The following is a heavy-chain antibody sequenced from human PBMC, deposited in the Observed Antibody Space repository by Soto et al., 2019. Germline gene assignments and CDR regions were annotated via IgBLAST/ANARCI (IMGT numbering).Heavy chain of an antibody. J-gene: IGHJ4*02. CDR3: ARDGGTYLTRYFDS. CDR1: GDSISGYS. Sequence: ETLSLTCTVSGDSISGYSWSWIRQPPGKGLEWIGYLSYSESTTSTPSLKSRVTISVDTSKNQFSLELSSVTAADTAVYFCARDGGTYLTRYFDSWGQGALVTVSS. D-gene: IGHD3-10*01. CDR2: LSYSEST. V-gene: IGHV4-59*01.